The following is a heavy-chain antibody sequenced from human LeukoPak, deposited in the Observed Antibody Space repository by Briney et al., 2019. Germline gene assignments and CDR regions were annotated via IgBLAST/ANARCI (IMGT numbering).Heavy chain of an antibody. CDR1: GGSISSYY. V-gene: IGHV4-59*08. J-gene: IGHJ3*02. Sequence: SETLSLTCTVSGGSISSYYWSWIRQPPGKGLEWIGYIYYSGSTNYNPSLKSRVTISVDTSKNQFSLKLSSVTAADTAVYYCARHEPYSSSRDGAFDIWGQGTMVTVSS. CDR3: ARHEPYSSSRDGAFDI. D-gene: IGHD6-13*01. CDR2: IYYSGST.